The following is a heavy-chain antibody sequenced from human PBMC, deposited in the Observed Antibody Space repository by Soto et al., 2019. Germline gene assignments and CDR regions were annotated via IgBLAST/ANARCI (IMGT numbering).Heavy chain of an antibody. CDR2: ISYDGSNK. D-gene: IGHD4-17*01. CDR3: ARDPRPTVTTRCTPWY. CDR1: GFTFSSYA. Sequence: QVQLVESGGGVVQPGRSLRLSCAASGFTFSSYAMHWVRQAPGKGLEWVAVISYDGSNKYYADSVKGRFTNSRDNSKNTLYLQMSTLRAEDTAVYYCARDPRPTVTTRCTPWYWGQGTLVTVSS. V-gene: IGHV3-30-3*01. J-gene: IGHJ4*02.